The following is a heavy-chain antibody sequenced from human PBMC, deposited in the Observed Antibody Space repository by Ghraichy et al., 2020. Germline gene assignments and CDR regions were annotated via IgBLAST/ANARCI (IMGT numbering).Heavy chain of an antibody. CDR2: ISSSSSTI. CDR3: ARVRVAGLFDY. CDR1: GFTFSSNT. Sequence: GEALNISCAASGFTFSSNTMNWVRQGPGKGLEWVSYISSSSSTIYYADSVKGRFTISRDNAKNSLYLQMNSLRAEDTAVYYCARVRVAGLFDYWGQGTLVTVSS. J-gene: IGHJ4*02. D-gene: IGHD2-15*01. V-gene: IGHV3-48*01.